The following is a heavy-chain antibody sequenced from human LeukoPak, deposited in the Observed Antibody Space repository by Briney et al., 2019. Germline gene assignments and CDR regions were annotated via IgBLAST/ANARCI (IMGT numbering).Heavy chain of an antibody. CDR1: GYTFTSYG. CDR3: ARGGLFVVVPAARGDAFDI. CDR2: ISAYNGNT. D-gene: IGHD2-2*01. J-gene: IGHJ3*02. Sequence: ASVKVSCKASGYTFTSYGISWVRQAPGQGLEWMGWISAYNGNTNYAQKLQGRVTMTTDTSTSTAYMELRSLRSDGTAVYYCARGGLFVVVPAARGDAFDIWGQGTMVTVSS. V-gene: IGHV1-18*04.